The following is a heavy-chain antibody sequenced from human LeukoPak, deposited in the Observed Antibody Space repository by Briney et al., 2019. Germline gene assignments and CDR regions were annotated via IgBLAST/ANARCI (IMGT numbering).Heavy chain of an antibody. CDR3: ARAPPMTTVTTDAFDI. V-gene: IGHV3-7*03. Sequence: GGSLRLSCAASGFTFSSYWMSWVRQAPGKGLEWVANIKQDGSEKYYVDSVKGRFTIPRDNAKNSLYLQMNSLRAEDTAVYYCARAPPMTTVTTDAFDIWGQGTMVTVSS. D-gene: IGHD4-17*01. CDR1: GFTFSSYW. CDR2: IKQDGSEK. J-gene: IGHJ3*02.